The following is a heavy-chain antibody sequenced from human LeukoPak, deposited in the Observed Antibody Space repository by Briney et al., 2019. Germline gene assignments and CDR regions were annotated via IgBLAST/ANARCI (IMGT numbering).Heavy chain of an antibody. V-gene: IGHV3-23*01. CDR3: AKSLDTSGWHYDY. Sequence: PGGTLRLSCAASGFTFSNYGMSWVRQAPGKGLEWVSAISGSGGNTYYADSVKGRFTISRDNSKNSLYLQMNSLRAEDTALYYCAKSLDTSGWHYDYWGQGTLVTVSS. D-gene: IGHD6-19*01. CDR2: ISGSGGNT. CDR1: GFTFSNYG. J-gene: IGHJ4*02.